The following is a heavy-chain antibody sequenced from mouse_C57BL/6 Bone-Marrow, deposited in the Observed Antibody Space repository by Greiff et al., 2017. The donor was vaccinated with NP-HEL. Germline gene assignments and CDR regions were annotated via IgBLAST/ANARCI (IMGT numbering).Heavy chain of an antibody. D-gene: IGHD2-4*01. J-gene: IGHJ4*01. V-gene: IGHV1-5*01. CDR2: IYPGNSDT. CDR1: GYTFTSYW. CDR3: TRYKLWDYDRGYYAMDY. Sequence: VQLQQSGTVLARPGASVKMSCKTSGYTFTSYWMHWVKQRPGQGLEWIGAIYPGNSDTSYNQKFKGKAKLTAVTSASTAYMELSSLTNEDSAVYYCTRYKLWDYDRGYYAMDYWGQGTSVTVSS.